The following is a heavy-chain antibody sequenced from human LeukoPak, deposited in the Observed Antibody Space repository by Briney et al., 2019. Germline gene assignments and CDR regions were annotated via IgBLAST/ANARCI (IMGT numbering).Heavy chain of an antibody. CDR1: GTSISSGGYY. V-gene: IGHV4-31*03. D-gene: IGHD5-24*01. Sequence: SQTLSLTCTVSGTSISSGGYYWSWIRQHPGKGLECIAYIYHTGSTYYNPSLKSRVIISVDTSQNQFSLTLSSVTAADTAAYYCARHADGYNVDYWGQGTLVTVSS. CDR3: ARHADGYNVDY. CDR2: IYHTGST. J-gene: IGHJ4*02.